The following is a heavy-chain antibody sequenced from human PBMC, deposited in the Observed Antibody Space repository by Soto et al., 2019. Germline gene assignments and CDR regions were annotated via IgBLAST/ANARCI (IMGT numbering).Heavy chain of an antibody. V-gene: IGHV3-53*01. D-gene: IGHD1-20*01. CDR2: IYSEGST. CDR1: GFTVSSSD. Sequence: GGSLRLSCAASGFTVSSSDMSWVRQAPGKGLEWVSIIYSEGSTFYADSVKGRFTISRDNSKNTLYLQMNSLRAEDTAVYYCARDLTGTRSCFDHWGQGTLVTVSS. J-gene: IGHJ4*02. CDR3: ARDLTGTRSCFDH.